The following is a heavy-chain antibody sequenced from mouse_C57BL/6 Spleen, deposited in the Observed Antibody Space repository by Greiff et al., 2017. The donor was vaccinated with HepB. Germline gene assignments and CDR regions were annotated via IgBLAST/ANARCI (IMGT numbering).Heavy chain of an antibody. CDR3: AREASSGYVYYYAMDY. CDR2: ISSGSSTI. CDR1: GFTFSDYG. J-gene: IGHJ4*01. D-gene: IGHD3-2*02. Sequence: DVQLVESGGGLVKPGGSLKLSCAASGFTFSDYGMHWVRQAPEKGLAWVAYISSGSSTIYYADTVKGRFTISRDNAKNTLFLQMTSLRSEDTAMYYCAREASSGYVYYYAMDYWGQGTSVTVTS. V-gene: IGHV5-17*01.